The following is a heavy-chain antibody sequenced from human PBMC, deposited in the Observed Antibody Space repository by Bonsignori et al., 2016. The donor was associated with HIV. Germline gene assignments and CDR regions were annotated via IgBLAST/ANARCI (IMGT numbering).Heavy chain of an antibody. J-gene: IGHJ3*01. Sequence: WIRQPPGKGLEWVAVIWYDGSNKYYADSVNGRFTISRDNSNNTIYLQMNSLRAEDTAMYYCAKDLRPSLLIMIRGKAGDAFDVWGQGTMVTVSS. V-gene: IGHV3-33*06. D-gene: IGHD3-10*01. CDR3: AKDLRPSLLIMIRGKAGDAFDV. CDR2: IWYDGSNK.